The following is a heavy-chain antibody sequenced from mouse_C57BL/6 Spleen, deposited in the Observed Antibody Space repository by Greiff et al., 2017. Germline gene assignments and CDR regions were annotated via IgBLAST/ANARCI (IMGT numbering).Heavy chain of an antibody. CDR1: GYSFTGYY. CDR2: INPSTGGT. Sequence: VQLKESGPELVKPGASVKISCKASGYSFTGYYMNWVKQSPEKSLEWIGEINPSTGGTTYNQKFKAKATLTVDKSSSTAYMQLKSLTSEDSAVYYCARSGELFAYWGQGTLVTVSA. D-gene: IGHD2-12*01. V-gene: IGHV1-42*01. CDR3: ARSGELFAY. J-gene: IGHJ3*01.